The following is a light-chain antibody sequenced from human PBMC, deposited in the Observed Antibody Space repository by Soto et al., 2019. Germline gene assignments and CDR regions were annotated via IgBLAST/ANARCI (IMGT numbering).Light chain of an antibody. CDR1: QGISSA. V-gene: IGKV1D-13*01. J-gene: IGKJ4*01. CDR3: QQFNNYPLGLT. Sequence: AIQLTQSPSSLSASVGDRVTITCRASQGISSALAWYQQKPGKAPKLLIYDVSSLESGVPSRFSGSGSGTDFTLTISSLQPEDFATYYCQQFNNYPLGLTFGGGTKVEIK. CDR2: DVS.